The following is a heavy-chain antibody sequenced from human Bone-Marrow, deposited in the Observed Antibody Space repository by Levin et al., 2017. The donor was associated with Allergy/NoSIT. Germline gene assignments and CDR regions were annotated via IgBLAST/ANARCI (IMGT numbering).Heavy chain of an antibody. CDR1: GFTFSDVG. CDR2: IREGGGYT. V-gene: IGHV3-23*01. Sequence: GGSLRLSCAASGFTFSDVGMAWVRQPPGKGLEWISTIREGGGYTFYADSVKGRFTISRDNSRKTVYLQMNSLRVDDTARYYCARAQFGSGCPCGFWGQGTLVTVSS. CDR3: ARAQFGSGCPCGF. D-gene: IGHD6-19*01. J-gene: IGHJ4*02.